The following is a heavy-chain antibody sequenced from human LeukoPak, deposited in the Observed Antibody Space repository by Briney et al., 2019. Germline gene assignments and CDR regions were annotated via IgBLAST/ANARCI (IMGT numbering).Heavy chain of an antibody. CDR2: ISYDGSNK. Sequence: GGSLRLSCAASGFTFSSYAMHWVRQAPGKGLEWVAVISYDGSNKYYADSVKGRFTISRDNSKNTLYLQMNSLRAEDTAVYYCARGTTMVPDAHFDYWGQGTLVTVSS. V-gene: IGHV3-30*14. D-gene: IGHD3-10*01. CDR3: ARGTTMVPDAHFDY. J-gene: IGHJ4*02. CDR1: GFTFSSYA.